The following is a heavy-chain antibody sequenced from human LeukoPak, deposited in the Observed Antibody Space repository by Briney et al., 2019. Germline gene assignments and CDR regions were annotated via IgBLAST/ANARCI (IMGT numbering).Heavy chain of an antibody. J-gene: IGHJ4*02. Sequence: GGSLRLSCAASGFIFRDYYTSWIRQAPGKGLERISYISTTSGFTKYADSVKGRFIISRDNAKNTLYLQVNSPGVDDTAVYYCARDISRSPRDYWGQGTLVTVSS. V-gene: IGHV3-11*06. CDR2: ISTTSGFT. D-gene: IGHD3-9*01. CDR1: GFIFRDYY. CDR3: ARDISRSPRDY.